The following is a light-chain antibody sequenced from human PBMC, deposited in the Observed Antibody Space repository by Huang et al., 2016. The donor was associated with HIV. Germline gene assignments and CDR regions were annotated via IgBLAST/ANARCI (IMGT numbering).Light chain of an antibody. J-gene: IGKJ1*01. CDR1: QILSSQ. V-gene: IGKV3-15*01. Sequence: TRAVAPGERVTRSCRARQILSSQVAWDQQHRRQAPRLLIDGVSTRATDIPARFSGSGSGTDFTLTINSLQSEDFATYYCQQYNDWPLTFGQGTEVEIK. CDR2: GVS. CDR3: QQYNDWPLT.